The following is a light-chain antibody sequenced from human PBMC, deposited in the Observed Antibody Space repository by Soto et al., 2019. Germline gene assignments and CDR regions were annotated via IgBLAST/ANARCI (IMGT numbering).Light chain of an antibody. CDR2: AAS. J-gene: IGKJ1*01. Sequence: AIQLTQSPSSLSASVGDRATITCRASQSIRSALGWYQQKPGKVPKLLIYAASTVQSGAPSRFSGSGFGTDSIPTRSSQYQDYVGVYCSVLDYAYDWAFGQGTKVDVK. CDR1: QSIRSA. V-gene: IGKV1-6*01. CDR3: VLDYAYDWA.